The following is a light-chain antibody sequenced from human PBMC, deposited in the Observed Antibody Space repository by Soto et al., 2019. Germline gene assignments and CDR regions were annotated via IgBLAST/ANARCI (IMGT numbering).Light chain of an antibody. CDR3: QRYNSAPEA. CDR2: ATS. J-gene: IGKJ3*01. V-gene: IGKV1-27*01. Sequence: DIQMTQSPSSLSASIGDRVTITCRASQVIGNFLAWHQQKPGQAPKVLIYATSTLNSGVPSRFSGSRSGTDFTFTISSLQPEDVATYYCQRYNSAPEAFGPGTKVDIK. CDR1: QVIGNF.